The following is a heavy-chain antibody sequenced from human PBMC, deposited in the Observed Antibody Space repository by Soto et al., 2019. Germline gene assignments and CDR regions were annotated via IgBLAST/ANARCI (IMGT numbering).Heavy chain of an antibody. J-gene: IGHJ6*02. V-gene: IGHV4-31*03. D-gene: IGHD6-6*01. Sequence: LSLTCTVSGGSISSGGYYWSWIRQHPGKGLEWIGYIYYSGSTYYNPSLKSRVTISVDTSKNQFSLKLSSVTAADTAVYYCARAEYSSSSIGYYYYYGMDVWGQGTTVTVSS. CDR3: ARAEYSSSSIGYYYYYGMDV. CDR1: GGSISSGGYY. CDR2: IYYSGST.